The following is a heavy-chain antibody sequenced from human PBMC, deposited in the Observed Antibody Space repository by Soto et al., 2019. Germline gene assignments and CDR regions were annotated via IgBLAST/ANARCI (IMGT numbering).Heavy chain of an antibody. CDR1: GLTYSNYG. CDR2: ISTDGRDK. J-gene: IGHJ4*02. CDR3: AKGVPIYGEGPDH. V-gene: IGHV3-30*18. Sequence: PGGSLRLSCAASGLTYSNYGMHWVRQAPGKGLEWVAIISTDGRDKYYVDSVKGRFTISRDNSENTLYLQMNSLREEDTAVYYCAKGVPIYGEGPDHWGQGTLVTVSS. D-gene: IGHD4-17*01.